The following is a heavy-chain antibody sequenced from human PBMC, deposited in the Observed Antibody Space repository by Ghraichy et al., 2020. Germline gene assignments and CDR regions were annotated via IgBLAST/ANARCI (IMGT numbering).Heavy chain of an antibody. V-gene: IGHV3-11*04. J-gene: IGHJ2*01. CDR1: GFTFSDYY. Sequence: GGSLRLSCAASGFTFSDYYMSWIRQAPGKGLEWVSYISRGGSTIYYADSVKGRLTISRDNAENSLYLQMNSLRAEDTAVYYCARSTASWYFDLWGRGTLVTVSS. CDR3: ARSTASWYFDL. D-gene: IGHD5-18*01. CDR2: ISRGGSTI.